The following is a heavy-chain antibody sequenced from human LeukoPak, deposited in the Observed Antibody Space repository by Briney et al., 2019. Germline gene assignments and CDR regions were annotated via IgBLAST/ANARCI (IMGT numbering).Heavy chain of an antibody. CDR3: TRDSTTWARSGY. Sequence: GGSLRLPCAASGVTVSSSYMGWVRQAPRKGLEWVSVINSDGTTYYADSVKGRFTASRDPSKNTLSLQMSSLRVEDTAVYYCTRDSTTWARSGYWGQGTLVTVSS. V-gene: IGHV3-66*01. D-gene: IGHD2/OR15-2a*01. CDR1: GVTVSSSY. J-gene: IGHJ4*02. CDR2: INSDGTT.